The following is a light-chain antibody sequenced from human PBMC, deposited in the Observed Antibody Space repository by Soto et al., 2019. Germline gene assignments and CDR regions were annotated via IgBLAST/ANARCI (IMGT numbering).Light chain of an antibody. CDR3: SSYTSSSTLNV. V-gene: IGLV2-14*01. CDR2: EVS. CDR1: SSDVGGYNY. Sequence: QSVLTQPASVSGSPGQSITISCTGTSSDVGGYNYVSWYQQHPGKAPKFMIYEVSNRPSGVSNRFSGSKSGNTASLTISGLQAEDEADYYCSSYTSSSTLNVFGTGTKLTVL. J-gene: IGLJ1*01.